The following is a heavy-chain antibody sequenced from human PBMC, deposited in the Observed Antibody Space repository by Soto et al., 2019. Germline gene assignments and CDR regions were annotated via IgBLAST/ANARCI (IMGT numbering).Heavy chain of an antibody. Sequence: GGSLRLSCAASGFTFSSYAMNWVRQAPGKGLEWVSAISGSGGSTYYADSVKGRFTISRDNSKNTLYLQMNSLRAEDTAVYYCAKALRIVAGYSYYYYYYMDVWGKGTTVTVS. CDR1: GFTFSSYA. D-gene: IGHD5-12*01. V-gene: IGHV3-23*01. CDR2: ISGSGGST. J-gene: IGHJ6*03. CDR3: AKALRIVAGYSYYYYYYMDV.